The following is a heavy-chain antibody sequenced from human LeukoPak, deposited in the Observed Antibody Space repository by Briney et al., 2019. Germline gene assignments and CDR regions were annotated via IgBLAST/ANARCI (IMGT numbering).Heavy chain of an antibody. CDR3: ARNDLPVAAIPYYYYYYMDV. V-gene: IGHV1-18*01. J-gene: IGHJ6*03. CDR2: ITAYNDNT. Sequence: GASVKVSCKASGYTFTSYGISWVRQAPGQGLEWMGWITAYNDNTYYAQKLQGRVTMTTDTSTSTAYMELSSLRSEDTAVYYCARNDLPVAAIPYYYYYYMDVWGKGTTVTVSS. D-gene: IGHD2-2*02. CDR1: GYTFTSYG.